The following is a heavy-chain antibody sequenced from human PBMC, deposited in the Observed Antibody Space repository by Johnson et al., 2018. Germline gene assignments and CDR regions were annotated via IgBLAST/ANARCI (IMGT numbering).Heavy chain of an antibody. V-gene: IGHV1-8*01. J-gene: IGHJ6*02. D-gene: IGHD4-17*01. Sequence: QVQLVESGAQVKKPGASVKVSCKASGYTFISYDINWVRQATGQGLEWMEWMNPNSCNTGYAQNFQGRVTMTRNIAIGTTYMELSSLRFEDTALDYREKGSVLGDYVGAPLVYYGMDVWGQGTTVIVSS. CDR3: EKGSVLGDYVGAPLVYYGMDV. CDR2: MNPNSCNT. CDR1: GYTFISYD.